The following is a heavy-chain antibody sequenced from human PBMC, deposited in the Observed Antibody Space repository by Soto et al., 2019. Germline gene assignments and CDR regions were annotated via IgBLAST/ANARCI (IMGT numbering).Heavy chain of an antibody. D-gene: IGHD6-19*01. CDR1: GFTFNNYA. V-gene: IGHV3-23*01. Sequence: PGGSLRLSCAASGFTFNNYAMSWVRQAPGKGLEWVSTISVSGDTTYYADSVKGRFTISRDNSKKTVYLQMNSLRAEDTAVYYCAKGGRQWLVTSDFNYWGQGALVTVSS. CDR3: AKGGRQWLVTSDFNY. J-gene: IGHJ4*02. CDR2: ISVSGDTT.